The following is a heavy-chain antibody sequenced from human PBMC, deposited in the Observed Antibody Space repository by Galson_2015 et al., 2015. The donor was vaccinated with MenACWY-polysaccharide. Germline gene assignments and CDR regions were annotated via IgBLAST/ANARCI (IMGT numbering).Heavy chain of an antibody. J-gene: IGHJ4*02. V-gene: IGHV1-2*02. Sequence: SVKVSCKASGYTFTDYNMYWVRQAPGQGLEWMGWINPDSGDTKSAQKFQGRVTMTRDVSISTAYMELSWLRSDDTAVYYCTRGVLAVARVPTSGSNDFWGQGPWSPSPQ. CDR2: INPDSGDT. D-gene: IGHD6-19*01. CDR3: TRGVLAVARVPTSGSNDF. CDR1: GYTFTDYN.